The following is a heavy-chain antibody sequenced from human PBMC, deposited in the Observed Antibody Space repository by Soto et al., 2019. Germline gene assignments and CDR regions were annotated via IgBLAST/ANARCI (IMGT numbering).Heavy chain of an antibody. J-gene: IGHJ4*01. CDR2: IYYSGST. D-gene: IGHD6-19*01. V-gene: IGHV4-39*01. CDR3: ARHQEGLGGTVFDY. Sequence: SETPSLTCTVSHGSLGRSLNYCAGIRLPPGKGLEWIGSIYYSGSTYYNPSLKSRVTISVDTSKNQFSLKLSSVTAADTAVYYCARHQEGLGGTVFDYWGQGTLVTVSS. CDR1: HGSLGRSLNY.